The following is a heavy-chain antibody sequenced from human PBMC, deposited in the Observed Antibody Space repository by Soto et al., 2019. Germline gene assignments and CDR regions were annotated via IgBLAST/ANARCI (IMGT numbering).Heavy chain of an antibody. V-gene: IGHV3-23*01. D-gene: IGHD3-10*01. CDR3: ANLIPGIGDAFAI. CDR2: ISGSGGST. J-gene: IGHJ3*02. Sequence: EVQLLESGGGLVQPGGSLRLSCAASGFTFSSYAMSWVRQAPGKGLEWVSAISGSGGSTYYADSVKGPFTISRDNSKNTLYLQMNSLRAEDTAVYYCANLIPGIGDAFAIWGQGTMVTVSS. CDR1: GFTFSSYA.